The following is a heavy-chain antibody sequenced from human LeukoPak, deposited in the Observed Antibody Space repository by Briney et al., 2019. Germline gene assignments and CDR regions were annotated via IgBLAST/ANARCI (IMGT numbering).Heavy chain of an antibody. V-gene: IGHV4-31*03. D-gene: IGHD3-16*01. CDR2: IYYSGST. Sequence: PSETLSLTCTVSGGSVSSGDYYWSWIRQHPGKGLEWIGYIYYSGSTYYNPSLKSRVTMSVDTSKNQFSLNLTSATAADTAVYYCARESNFVSAFDVWGRGTTVTVSS. CDR1: GGSVSSGDYY. CDR3: ARESNFVSAFDV. J-gene: IGHJ6*02.